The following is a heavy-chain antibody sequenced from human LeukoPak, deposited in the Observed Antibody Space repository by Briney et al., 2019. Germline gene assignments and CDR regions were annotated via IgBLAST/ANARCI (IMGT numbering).Heavy chain of an antibody. CDR1: GGSISNRDYY. Sequence: SETLSLTCTVYGGSISNRDYYWGWIRQPPGKGLEWTGSVYYSGSTHYNPSLKSRVTISVDMSRNQFSLKLSSVTAADTALYFCARQYRDSSGYYFSDYWGQGTLITVSS. D-gene: IGHD3-22*01. CDR2: VYYSGST. V-gene: IGHV4-39*01. CDR3: ARQYRDSSGYYFSDY. J-gene: IGHJ4*02.